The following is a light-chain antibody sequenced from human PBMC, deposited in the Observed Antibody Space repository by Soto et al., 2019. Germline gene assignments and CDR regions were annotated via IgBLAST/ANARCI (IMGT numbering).Light chain of an antibody. CDR2: EVS. CDR3: CSYTGGTTLV. V-gene: IGLV2-14*01. Sequence: QSVLTQPASVSGSPGQSITISCTGSSSDVCGYKYVSWYQQHPGKAPKLMIFEVSNRPSGVSNRLSGSKSGNTASLTISGRQAEDEGDYYCCSYTGGTTLVCGGGTKLTVL. CDR1: SSDVCGYKY. J-gene: IGLJ2*01.